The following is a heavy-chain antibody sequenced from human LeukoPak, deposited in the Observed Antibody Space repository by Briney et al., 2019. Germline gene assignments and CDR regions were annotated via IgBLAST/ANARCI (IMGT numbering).Heavy chain of an antibody. D-gene: IGHD3-10*01. V-gene: IGHV3-66*01. Sequence: PGGSLRLPCAASGFTVSSNYMSWVRQAPGKGLEWVSVIYSGGSTYYADSVKGRFTISRDNSKNTLYLQMNSLRVEDTAVYYCARDTDYYGSGRHGYFDHWGQGTLVTVSS. J-gene: IGHJ1*01. CDR3: ARDTDYYGSGRHGYFDH. CDR1: GFTVSSNY. CDR2: IYSGGST.